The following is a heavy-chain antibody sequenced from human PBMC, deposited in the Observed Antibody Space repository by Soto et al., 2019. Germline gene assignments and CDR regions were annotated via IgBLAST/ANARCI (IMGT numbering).Heavy chain of an antibody. J-gene: IGHJ5*02. CDR1: GGTFSSYA. D-gene: IGHD1-26*01. V-gene: IGHV1-69*13. Sequence: SVKVSCKASGGTFSSYAISWVRQAPGQGLEWMGGIIPIFGTPNYAQKFQGRVTITADESTSTAYMELSSLRSEDTAAYYCASEQDSGSCSWDWFDPWGQGTLVTVSS. CDR3: ASEQDSGSCSWDWFDP. CDR2: IIPIFGTP.